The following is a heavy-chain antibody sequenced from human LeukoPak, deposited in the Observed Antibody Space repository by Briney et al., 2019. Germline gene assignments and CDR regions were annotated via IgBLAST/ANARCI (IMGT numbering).Heavy chain of an antibody. J-gene: IGHJ4*02. V-gene: IGHV1-2*02. Sequence: ASVKVSCKASGYTFTAYYLHWVRQAPGQGLEWMGWINPNSDGTNYAQKFQGRVTMTRDTSISTAYMELSRLRSDDTAVYYCARVFGYSGSFGHFDYWGQGTLVTVSS. CDR1: GYTFTAYY. D-gene: IGHD1-26*01. CDR3: ARVFGYSGSFGHFDY. CDR2: INPNSDGT.